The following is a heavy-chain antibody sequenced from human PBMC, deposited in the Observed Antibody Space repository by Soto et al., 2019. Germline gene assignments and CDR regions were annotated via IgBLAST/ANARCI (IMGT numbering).Heavy chain of an antibody. J-gene: IGHJ4*02. V-gene: IGHV4-39*01. CDR3: ARHAPYGPIDY. D-gene: IGHD3-10*01. CDR1: GESISSSTYY. Sequence: SETLSHIYTVSGESISSSTYYCVWIRQSPGKGPEWIGSMLYSGNTYYNPSLKNRVTRSVDTSKNQFSLKLSSVTVADTAVYYCARHAPYGPIDYWGQGTLVTVSS. CDR2: MLYSGNT.